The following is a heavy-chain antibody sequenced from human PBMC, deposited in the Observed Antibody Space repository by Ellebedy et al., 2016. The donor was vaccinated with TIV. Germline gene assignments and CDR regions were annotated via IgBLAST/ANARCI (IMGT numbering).Heavy chain of an antibody. CDR3: ARAARGDYGIWYFDL. Sequence: MPSETLSLTCTVSGGSISSSSYYWGWIRQPPGKGLEWIGSIYYSGSTHYNPSLKSRVTVSVYTSKNQFSLKLSSVTAADTAVYYCARAARGDYGIWYFDLWGRGTLVTVSS. J-gene: IGHJ2*01. CDR2: IYYSGST. CDR1: GGSISSSSYY. V-gene: IGHV4-39*07. D-gene: IGHD4-17*01.